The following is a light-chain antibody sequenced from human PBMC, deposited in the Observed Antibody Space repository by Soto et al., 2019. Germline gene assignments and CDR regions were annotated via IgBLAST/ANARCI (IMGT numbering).Light chain of an antibody. CDR1: QSLRHSIGYNY. CDR3: IQTLQTPLT. J-gene: IGKJ4*01. CDR2: LGS. Sequence: DIVMTQSPLSLPVTPGEPASISCRSSQSLRHSIGYNYLDWYLQKPGQSPQLLISLGSNRASGVPDRFSGSGSGTDFTLKISRVEAEDFGVYYCIQTLQTPLTFGGGTKVDIK. V-gene: IGKV2-28*01.